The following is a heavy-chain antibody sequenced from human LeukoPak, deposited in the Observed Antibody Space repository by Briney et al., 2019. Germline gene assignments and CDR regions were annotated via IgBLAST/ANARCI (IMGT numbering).Heavy chain of an antibody. Sequence: ASVKVSCKASGYTFTSYGISWVRQAPGQGLEWMGWISAYNGNTNYAQKLQGRVTMTTDTSTSTAYMELRSLRSDDTAVYYCARDPYNYDSSGYFDYWGQGTLVTVSS. CDR1: GYTFTSYG. J-gene: IGHJ4*02. V-gene: IGHV1-18*01. D-gene: IGHD3-22*01. CDR2: ISAYNGNT. CDR3: ARDPYNYDSSGYFDY.